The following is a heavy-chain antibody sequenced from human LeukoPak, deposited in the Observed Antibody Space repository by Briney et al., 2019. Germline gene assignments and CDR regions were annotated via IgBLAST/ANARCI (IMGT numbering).Heavy chain of an antibody. Sequence: SETLSLTCAVYGGSFSGYYWSWIRQPPGKGLEWIGEIIHSGSTNYNPSLKSRVTISVDTSKNQFSLKLSSVTAADTAVYYCASLSCSGGSCRDYWGQGTLVTVSS. J-gene: IGHJ4*02. D-gene: IGHD2-15*01. CDR3: ASLSCSGGSCRDY. CDR1: GGSFSGYY. V-gene: IGHV4-34*12. CDR2: IIHSGST.